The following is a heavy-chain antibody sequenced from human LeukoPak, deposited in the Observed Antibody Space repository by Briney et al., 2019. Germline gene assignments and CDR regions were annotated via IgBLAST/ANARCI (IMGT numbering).Heavy chain of an antibody. CDR2: ISPDSGGT. Sequence: ASVKVSCKASGYTFTNYGFSWVRQAPGQGLEGMGWISPDSGGTNYAQKFQGRVTMTRDTSISTAYMELSSLASDDTAVYYCASGYKDSSGWGRVDYWGHGTLVTVSS. V-gene: IGHV1-2*02. CDR1: GYTFTNYG. D-gene: IGHD6-19*01. CDR3: ASGYKDSSGWGRVDY. J-gene: IGHJ4*01.